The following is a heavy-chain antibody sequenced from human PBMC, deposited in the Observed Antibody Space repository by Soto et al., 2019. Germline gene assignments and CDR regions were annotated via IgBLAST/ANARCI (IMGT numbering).Heavy chain of an antibody. D-gene: IGHD3-22*01. CDR2: IYYSGST. CDR3: ARRVTMIVVVATRNWFDP. J-gene: IGHJ5*02. Sequence: SETLSLTCTVSGGSISSSSYYWGWIRQPPGKGLEWIGSIYYSGSTYYNPSLKSRVTISVDTSKNQFSLKLSSVTAADTAVYYCARRVTMIVVVATRNWFDPWGQGTLVTAPQ. CDR1: GGSISSSSYY. V-gene: IGHV4-39*01.